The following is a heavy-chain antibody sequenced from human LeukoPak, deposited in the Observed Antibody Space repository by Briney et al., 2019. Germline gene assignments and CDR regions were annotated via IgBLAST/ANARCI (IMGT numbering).Heavy chain of an antibody. V-gene: IGHV4-39*07. CDR3: ARTEVSDGYLDY. CDR2: IYYSGST. Sequence: KPSETLSLTCTVSGGSISSSSYYWGWIRQPPGKGLEWIGSIYYSGSTYYNPSLKSRVTISVDTSKNQFSLKLSSVTAADTAVYYCARTEVSDGYLDYWGQGTLVTVSS. D-gene: IGHD2-8*01. CDR1: GGSISSSSYY. J-gene: IGHJ4*02.